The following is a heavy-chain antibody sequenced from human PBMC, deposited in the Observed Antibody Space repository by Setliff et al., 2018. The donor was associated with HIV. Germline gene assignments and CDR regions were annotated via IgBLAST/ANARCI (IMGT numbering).Heavy chain of an antibody. D-gene: IGHD2-2*01. CDR1: GFTFSDYY. V-gene: IGHV3-11*04. J-gene: IGHJ2*01. CDR2: MSSRGSTI. CDR3: ARLRVVVVPAASWYFDL. Sequence: GGSLRLSCAASGFTFSDYYMSWIRQAPGKGLEFISYMSSRGSTIYYADSVKGRFTISRDNAKNSLYLQMNSLRAEETAVYYCARLRVVVVPAASWYFDLWGRGTLVTVSS.